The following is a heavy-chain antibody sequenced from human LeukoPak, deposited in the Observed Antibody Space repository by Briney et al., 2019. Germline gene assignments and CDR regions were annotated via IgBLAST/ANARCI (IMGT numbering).Heavy chain of an antibody. Sequence: GCSRKLSSASSGFAVRSNYMNWVSHAPGKCLERVSLIYSGSTTKYADSVKGRFTISRDNSKNTLYLQMNSLRVEDTAVYYCAKGSRPGSSGDPNLDHWGQGTLVTVSS. CDR2: IYSGSTT. CDR3: AKGSRPGSSGDPNLDH. CDR1: GFAVRSNY. V-gene: IGHV3-53*01. J-gene: IGHJ4*02. D-gene: IGHD2-15*01.